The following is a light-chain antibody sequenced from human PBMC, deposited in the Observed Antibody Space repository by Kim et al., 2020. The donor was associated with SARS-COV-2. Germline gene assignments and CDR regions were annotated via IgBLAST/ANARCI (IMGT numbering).Light chain of an antibody. V-gene: IGLV2-14*03. CDR3: SFCVYNTIWV. J-gene: IGLJ1*01. CDR2: DVS. Sequence: QSALTQPASVSGSPGQSITISCTGTSNDFDNYNYVSWYQQHPGTAPKLIIYDVSTRPSGVSNRFSGSKTGNTASLTISGLQAEDEADYFCSFCVYNTIWVFGTGTKVTVL. CDR1: SNDFDNYNY.